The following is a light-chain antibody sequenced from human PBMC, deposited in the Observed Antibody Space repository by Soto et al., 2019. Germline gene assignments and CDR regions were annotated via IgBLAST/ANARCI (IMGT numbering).Light chain of an antibody. J-gene: IGKJ4*01. V-gene: IGKV4-1*01. CDR2: WAS. Sequence: DIVMTQSPDSLAVSLGERATINCKSSQSVLYSSDNKNYLAWYQQKPGQPPKLLIYWASTRDSGVPDRFSGSGSGADFTITISNLQAEDVAVYYCQQYYSTLTFGGGTKVEIK. CDR3: QQYYSTLT. CDR1: QSVLYSSDNKNY.